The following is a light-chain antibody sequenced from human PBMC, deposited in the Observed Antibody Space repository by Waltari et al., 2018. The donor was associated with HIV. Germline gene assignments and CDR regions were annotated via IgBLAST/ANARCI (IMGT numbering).Light chain of an antibody. V-gene: IGLV2-23*01. Sequence: QSALTQPASVSGSPGQSITISCTGTSSAVGTSSLVSWYQHHPGKAPKLMIYEGNKRPSGVSNRFSGSKSGNTASLTISGLQAEDEADYYCSSYTSFSTVLFGGGTKLTVL. CDR2: EGN. J-gene: IGLJ2*01. CDR3: SSYTSFSTVL. CDR1: SSAVGTSSL.